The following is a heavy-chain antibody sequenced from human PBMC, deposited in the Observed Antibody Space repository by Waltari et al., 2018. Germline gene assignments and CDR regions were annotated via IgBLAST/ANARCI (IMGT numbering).Heavy chain of an antibody. J-gene: IGHJ4*02. CDR1: GFSFGGFG. D-gene: IGHD5-12*01. CDR2: VSGSGATT. CDR3: AKAFRGYSGSYFDI. Sequence: EVQLLESGGGLVQPGGSLRLSCAASGFSFGGFGRNWVRQAPGKGMEWVSGVSGSGATTNYADAVRGRFTVSRDNTRNTVYLQMNSLRAEDTAVYYCAKAFRGYSGSYFDIWGRGTLVAVSA. V-gene: IGHV3-23*01.